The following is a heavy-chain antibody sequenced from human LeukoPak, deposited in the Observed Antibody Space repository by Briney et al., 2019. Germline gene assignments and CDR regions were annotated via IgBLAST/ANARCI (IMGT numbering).Heavy chain of an antibody. CDR2: IYPGDSDT. J-gene: IGHJ4*02. V-gene: IGHV5-51*01. CDR1: GYSFTSYW. CDR3: ARHADQHTSDY. Sequence: GESLQISCQGSGYSFTSYWIGWVRQMPGKGLEWMGIIYPGDSDTRYSPSFQGQVTISADKSISTAYLQWSSLKASDTAMYYCARHADQHTSDYWGQGTLVTVSS.